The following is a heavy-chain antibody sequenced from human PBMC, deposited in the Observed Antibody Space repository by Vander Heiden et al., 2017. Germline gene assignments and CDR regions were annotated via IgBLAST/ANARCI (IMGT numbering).Heavy chain of an antibody. D-gene: IGHD6-13*01. Sequence: QITLTASGPTLVKPTQTLTLTCTFSGFSLSTSRVGVGWIRLPPGKALEWLALIYWNDDKRYSPSLKSRLTITKDTSKNQVVLTMTNMDPVDTATYYCAHRGRGSSSWYQDYWGQGTRVTVSS. CDR3: AHRGRGSSSWYQDY. V-gene: IGHV2-5*01. J-gene: IGHJ4*02. CDR2: IYWNDDK. CDR1: GFSLSTSRVG.